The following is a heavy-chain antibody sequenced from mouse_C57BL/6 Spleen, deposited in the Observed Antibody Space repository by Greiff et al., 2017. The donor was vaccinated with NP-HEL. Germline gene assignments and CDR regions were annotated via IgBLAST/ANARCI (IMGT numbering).Heavy chain of an antibody. CDR3: ARSSYSRDYAMDY. CDR2: IHPNSGST. D-gene: IGHD2-12*01. Sequence: QVQLQQPGAELVKPGASVKLSCKASGYTFTSYWMHWVKQRPGQGLEWIGMIHPNSGSTNYNEKFKSKATLTVDKSSSTAYMQLSSLTSEDSAVYYCARSSYSRDYAMDYWGQGTSVTVSS. CDR1: GYTFTSYW. V-gene: IGHV1-64*01. J-gene: IGHJ4*01.